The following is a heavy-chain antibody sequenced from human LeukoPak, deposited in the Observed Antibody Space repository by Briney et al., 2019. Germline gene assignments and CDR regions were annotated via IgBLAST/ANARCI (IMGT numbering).Heavy chain of an antibody. V-gene: IGHV3-53*05. CDR1: GFTVSSNY. D-gene: IGHD2-2*02. CDR3: AKKVVPAAIRGGFDFDY. CDR2: IYSDGSV. J-gene: IGHJ4*02. Sequence: GGSLRLSCAASGFTVSSNYMSWVRQAPGKGLEWVSVIYSDGSVYYADSVRGRFTISRDNSKNTLYLQMNSLRAEDTAVYYCAKKVVPAAIRGGFDFDYWGQGTLVTVSS.